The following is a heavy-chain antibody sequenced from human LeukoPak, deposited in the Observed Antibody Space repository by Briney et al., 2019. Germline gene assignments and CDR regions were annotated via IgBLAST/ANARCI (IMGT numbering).Heavy chain of an antibody. Sequence: PGRSLRLSCAASGFTFSSYAMHWVRQAPGKGLEWVAVISYDGSNKYYADSVKGRFTISRDNSKNTLYLQMNSLRAEDTAVYYCAKDWKGRYFDWSFDYWGQGTLVTASS. D-gene: IGHD3-9*01. CDR3: AKDWKGRYFDWSFDY. CDR1: GFTFSSYA. V-gene: IGHV3-30-3*01. CDR2: ISYDGSNK. J-gene: IGHJ4*02.